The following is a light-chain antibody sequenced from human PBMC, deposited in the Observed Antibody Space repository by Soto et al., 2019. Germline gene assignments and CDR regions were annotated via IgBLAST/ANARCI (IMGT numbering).Light chain of an antibody. CDR2: DAS. J-gene: IGKJ4*01. CDR3: QQYDNIPQLT. V-gene: IGKV1-33*01. CDR1: QDISNY. Sequence: DIQMTQSPSSLSASVGDRVTITCQASQDISNYLNWYQQKPGKAPTLLIDDASNLETGVPSRFSGSGSGTDFNFTISSLQPEDIATYDCQQYDNIPQLTFGGGTKVEIK.